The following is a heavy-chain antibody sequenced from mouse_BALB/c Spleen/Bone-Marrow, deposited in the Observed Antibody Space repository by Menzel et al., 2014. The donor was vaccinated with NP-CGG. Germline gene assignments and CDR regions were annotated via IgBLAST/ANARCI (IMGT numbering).Heavy chain of an antibody. V-gene: IGHV1-20*02. D-gene: IGHD2-14*01. J-gene: IGHJ2*02. CDR1: GYSFTGYF. CDR2: INPYNGDT. CDR3: ARGDYRFDEGYFDC. Sequence: AQLKQSGPELVKPGASVKISCKASGYSFTGYFMNWVMQSHGKSLEWIGRINPYNGDTFYNQKFKDKAILTVDKSSSSAHMELRSLASEDSAVYYCARGDYRFDEGYFDCWGQGTSLTVSS.